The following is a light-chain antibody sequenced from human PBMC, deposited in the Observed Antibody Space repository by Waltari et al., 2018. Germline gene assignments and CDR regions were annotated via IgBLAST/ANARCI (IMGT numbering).Light chain of an antibody. CDR1: ESVINS. CDR3: QQYKNWPPLT. V-gene: IGKV3-15*01. J-gene: IGKJ4*01. Sequence: EIVMTQSPATLSVSPGERATLSCRASESVINSLAWYQQRPGQAPRRLFYDATTRATGIPAMFSGSGSGTEFTLTISSLQSEDFAVYYCQQYKNWPPLTFGGGTKVEIK. CDR2: DAT.